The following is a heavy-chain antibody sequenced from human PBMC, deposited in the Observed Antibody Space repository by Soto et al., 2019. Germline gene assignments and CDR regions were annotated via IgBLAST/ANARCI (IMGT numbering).Heavy chain of an antibody. V-gene: IGHV4-30-2*01. CDR2: IYDSGST. J-gene: IGHJ6*01. Sequence: QLQLQESGSGLVRPSQTLSLTCTVSGDSISRGGYSWTWIRQPPGKAPEWIGNIYDSGSTSYNPSLKSRVTMSVDRSTNQFSLKLTSVTAADTAVYFCARGSSSYYDYGMDVW. CDR3: ARGSSSYYDYGMDV. D-gene: IGHD6-19*01. CDR1: GDSISRGGYS.